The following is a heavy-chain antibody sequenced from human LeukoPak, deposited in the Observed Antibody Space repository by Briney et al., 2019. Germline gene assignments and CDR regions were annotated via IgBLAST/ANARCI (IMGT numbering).Heavy chain of an antibody. CDR1: GFSLTTYG. D-gene: IGHD1-26*01. J-gene: IGHJ4*02. CDR2: IGGYDGST. CDR3: AKDSHSGYFDY. V-gene: IGHV3-23*01. Sequence: GGTLRLSCAASGFSLTTYGMSWVRQSPGKGLEWVSGIGGYDGSTYYADSLKGRFTISKDTSKNTLYLQMNSLTAGDTAVYYCAKDSHSGYFDYWGQGTLVSVSS.